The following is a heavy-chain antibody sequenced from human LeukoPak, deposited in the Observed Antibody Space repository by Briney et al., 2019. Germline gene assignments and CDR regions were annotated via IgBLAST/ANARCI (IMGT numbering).Heavy chain of an antibody. Sequence: ETLSLTCAVYGASFSGYYWSWIRQAPGKGLEWVATIKNDGSDKYYVDSVKGRFTLSRDNAKNLVYLQMNSLRVEDTAVYYCVNLGYSDGGQGTLVTVSS. J-gene: IGHJ4*02. V-gene: IGHV3-7*01. CDR2: IKNDGSDK. CDR1: GASFSGYY. D-gene: IGHD5-12*01. CDR3: VNLGYSD.